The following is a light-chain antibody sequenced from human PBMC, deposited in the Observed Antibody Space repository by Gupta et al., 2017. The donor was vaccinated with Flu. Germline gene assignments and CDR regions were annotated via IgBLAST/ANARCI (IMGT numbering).Light chain of an antibody. J-gene: IGKJ4*01. V-gene: IGKV3-11*01. CDR3: LQRSNWLLS. CDR2: ETV. Sequence: PATLSLSPGERATLSCRASRISGNYLAWYQQKPGQPPRLLIYETVHRATGIPARFSGSGSGADFTLTISSLEPEDFATYYCLQRSNWLLSFGGGTXVEI. CDR1: RISGNY.